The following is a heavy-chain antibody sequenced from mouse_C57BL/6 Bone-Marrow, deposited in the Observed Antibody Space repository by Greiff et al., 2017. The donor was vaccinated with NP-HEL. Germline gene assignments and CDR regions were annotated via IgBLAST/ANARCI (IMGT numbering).Heavy chain of an antibody. CDR3: ARGSYSPLYFDY. CDR1: GYTFTSYW. V-gene: IGHV1-64*01. J-gene: IGHJ2*01. D-gene: IGHD1-1*02. Sequence: VQLQQSGAELVKPGASVKLSCKASGYTFTSYWMHWVKQRPGQGLEWIGMIHPNSGSTNYNEKFKSKATLTVDKSSSTAYMQLSSLTSEDSAVYYCARGSYSPLYFDYWGQGTTLTVSS. CDR2: IHPNSGST.